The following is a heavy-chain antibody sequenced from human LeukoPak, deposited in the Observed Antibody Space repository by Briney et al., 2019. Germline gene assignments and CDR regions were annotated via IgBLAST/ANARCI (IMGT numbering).Heavy chain of an antibody. CDR3: ASYYYDSSGYYRFDY. CDR1: GFTFSSYW. J-gene: IGHJ4*02. CDR2: INSDGSST. Sequence: GGSLRLSCAASGFTFSSYWMHWDRQAPGKGLVWVSRINSDGSSTSYADSVKGRFTISRDNAKNTLYLQMSSLRAEDTAVYYCASYYYDSSGYYRFDYWGQGTLVTVSS. V-gene: IGHV3-74*01. D-gene: IGHD3-22*01.